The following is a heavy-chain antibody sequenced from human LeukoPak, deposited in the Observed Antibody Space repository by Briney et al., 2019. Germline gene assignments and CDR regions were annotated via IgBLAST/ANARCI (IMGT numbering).Heavy chain of an antibody. J-gene: IGHJ5*02. CDR2: INYSGTT. D-gene: IGHD6-19*01. CDR3: ARHARSSGWFDP. V-gene: IGHV4-39*01. Sequence: SETLSLICTVSGGSISSSSFYWAWIRQPPGQGLEWIGSINYSGTTYYTSSLKSRVTISVDTSKNQFSLNLRSVTAADMAVYYCARHARSSGWFDPWGQGTLVTVSS. CDR1: GGSISSSSFY.